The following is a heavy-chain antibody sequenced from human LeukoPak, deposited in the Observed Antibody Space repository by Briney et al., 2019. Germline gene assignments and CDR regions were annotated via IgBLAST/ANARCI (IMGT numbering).Heavy chain of an antibody. D-gene: IGHD2-2*01. CDR2: ISYDGSNK. CDR3: ARDIGSTSCDY. CDR1: GFNFSNYA. Sequence: PGGSLRLSCAASGFNFSNYAMSWVRQAPGKGLEWVAVISYDGSNKYYADSVKGRFTISRDNSKNTLYLQMNSLRAEDTAVYYCARDIGSTSCDYWGQGTLVTVSS. V-gene: IGHV3-30-3*01. J-gene: IGHJ4*02.